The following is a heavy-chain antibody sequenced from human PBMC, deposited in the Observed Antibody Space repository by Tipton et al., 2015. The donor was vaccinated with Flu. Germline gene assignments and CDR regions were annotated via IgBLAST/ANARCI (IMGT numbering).Heavy chain of an antibody. V-gene: IGHV4-61*02. J-gene: IGHJ5*02. CDR3: ARGDRDLWSGYSGLNWFDP. D-gene: IGHD3-3*01. Sequence: LRLSCTVSGDSISSSSYHWNWIRQPAGKGLEWIGRVYSSGRTTYNPSLKSRVDVSVDTSKNQFSLRLSSVTAADTAVYYCARGDRDLWSGYSGLNWFDPWGQGTRVIVSS. CDR2: VYSSGRT. CDR1: GDSISSSSYH.